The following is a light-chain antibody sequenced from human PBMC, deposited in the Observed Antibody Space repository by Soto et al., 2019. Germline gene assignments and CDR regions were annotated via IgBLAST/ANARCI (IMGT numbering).Light chain of an antibody. Sequence: QSVLTQPPSASGTPGQRVTISCSGSSSNIASNAVNWYQQFPRTAPKLLIYSNNQRPSGVPDRFSGSKSDTSASLAISGLQSGDEADYYCAAWDDSLNEVVFGGGTQLTVL. CDR2: SNN. J-gene: IGLJ2*01. V-gene: IGLV1-44*01. CDR1: SSNIASNA. CDR3: AAWDDSLNEVV.